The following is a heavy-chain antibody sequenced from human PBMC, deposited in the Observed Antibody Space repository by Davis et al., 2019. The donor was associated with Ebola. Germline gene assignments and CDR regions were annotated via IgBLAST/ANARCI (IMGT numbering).Heavy chain of an antibody. Sequence: SVKVSCKASGFTFTSSAVQWVRQARGQRLEWIGWIVVGSGNTNYAQKFQGRVTITRDTSASTAYMELSSLRSEDTAVYYCARAQARWNYVPHPFDYWGQGTLVTVSS. CDR1: GFTFTSSA. D-gene: IGHD1-7*01. CDR3: ARAQARWNYVPHPFDY. V-gene: IGHV1-58*01. CDR2: IVVGSGNT. J-gene: IGHJ4*02.